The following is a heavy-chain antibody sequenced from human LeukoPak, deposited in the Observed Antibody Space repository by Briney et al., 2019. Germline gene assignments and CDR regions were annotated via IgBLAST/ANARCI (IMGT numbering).Heavy chain of an antibody. CDR2: INHSGST. CDR3: ARSRLQYFDS. Sequence: SETLSLTCAVYGGSFSGYYWRWIRQPPGKGLEWIGEINHSGSTNYNPSLKSRVTISVDTSRNQFSLRLNSVTAADTAVYYCARSRLQYFDSWGQGSLVTVSS. CDR1: GGSFSGYY. V-gene: IGHV4-34*01. D-gene: IGHD4-4*01. J-gene: IGHJ4*02.